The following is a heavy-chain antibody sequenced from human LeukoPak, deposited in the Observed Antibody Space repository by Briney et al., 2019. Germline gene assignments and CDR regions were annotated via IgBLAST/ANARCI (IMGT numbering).Heavy chain of an antibody. Sequence: GGSLRLSCAASGFTFSSYAMHWVRQAPGKGLEWVAVISYDGSNKYYADSVKGRFTISRDNSKNTLYLQMNSLRAEDTAVYYCAEPDYDFWSGYLSWGQGTLVTVSS. CDR3: AEPDYDFWSGYLS. V-gene: IGHV3-30-3*01. D-gene: IGHD3-3*01. J-gene: IGHJ5*02. CDR1: GFTFSSYA. CDR2: ISYDGSNK.